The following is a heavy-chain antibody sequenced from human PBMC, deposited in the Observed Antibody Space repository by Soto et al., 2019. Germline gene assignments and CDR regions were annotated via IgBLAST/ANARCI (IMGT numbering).Heavy chain of an antibody. J-gene: IGHJ3*02. D-gene: IGHD3-9*01. CDR2: IYYRGNT. CDR3: ARTRTAILTGFAFEI. CDR1: GGSISNHY. Sequence: QVQLQESGPGLVKPSETLSLTCTVSGGSISNHYWSWIRQTPGKGLEWLGYIYYRGNTKYNPSLKSRVTISIDTSKNQFSLNLTYVTAADTAVYYCARTRTAILTGFAFEIWGQGTMVTVSS. V-gene: IGHV4-59*08.